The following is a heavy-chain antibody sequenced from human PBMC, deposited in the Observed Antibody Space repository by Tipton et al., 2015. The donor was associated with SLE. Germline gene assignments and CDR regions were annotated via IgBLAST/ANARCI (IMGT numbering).Heavy chain of an antibody. Sequence: TLSLTCAVYGGSFSGYYWSWIRQPPGKGLEWIGEINHSGSTNYNPSLKSRVTISVDTSKNQFSLKLSSVTAADTAVYYCARGHERHYDSPNLDIWGQGTMVTVSS. CDR1: GGSFSGYY. J-gene: IGHJ3*02. D-gene: IGHD5-12*01. CDR3: ARGHERHYDSPNLDI. V-gene: IGHV4-34*01. CDR2: INHSGST.